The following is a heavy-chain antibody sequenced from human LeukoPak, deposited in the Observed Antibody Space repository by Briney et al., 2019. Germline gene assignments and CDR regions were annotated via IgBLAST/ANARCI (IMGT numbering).Heavy chain of an antibody. J-gene: IGHJ3*02. CDR2: IYHSGRT. V-gene: IGHV4-38-2*02. CDR1: GYSISSGYY. Sequence: SETLSLTCTVSGYSISSGYYWGWIRQPPGKGLEWIGSIYHSGRTFYNPSLKSRVTISVDTSKNQFSLKLTSVTAADTAVYYCAREVDSSGYYDAFDIWGQGTMVTVSS. D-gene: IGHD3-22*01. CDR3: AREVDSSGYYDAFDI.